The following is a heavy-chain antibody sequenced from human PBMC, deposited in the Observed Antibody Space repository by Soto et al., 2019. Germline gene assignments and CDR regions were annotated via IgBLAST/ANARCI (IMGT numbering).Heavy chain of an antibody. D-gene: IGHD1-26*01. CDR3: ARDGRYSGSYRLSFFDY. CDR2: IWYDGSNK. V-gene: IGHV3-33*01. Sequence: ESGGGVVQPGRSLRLSCAASGFTFSSYGMHWVRQAPGKGLEWVAVIWYDGSNKYYADSVKGRFTISRDNSKNTLYLQMNSLRAEDTAVYYCARDGRYSGSYRLSFFDYWGQGTLVTVSS. J-gene: IGHJ4*02. CDR1: GFTFSSYG.